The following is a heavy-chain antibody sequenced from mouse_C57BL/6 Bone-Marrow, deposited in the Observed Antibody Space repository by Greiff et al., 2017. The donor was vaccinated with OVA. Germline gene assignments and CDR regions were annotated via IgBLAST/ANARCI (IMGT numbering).Heavy chain of an antibody. CDR1: GFNIKDDY. V-gene: IGHV14-4*01. D-gene: IGHD2-2*01. CDR2: IDPENGDT. J-gene: IGHJ3*01. Sequence: DVKLVESGAELVRPGASVKLSCTASGFNIKDDYMHWVKQRPEQGLEWIGWIDPENGDTEYASKFQGKATITADTSSNTAYLQLSSLTSEDTAVYYCTTLVTTRGAWFAYWGQGTLVTVSA. CDR3: TTLVTTRGAWFAY.